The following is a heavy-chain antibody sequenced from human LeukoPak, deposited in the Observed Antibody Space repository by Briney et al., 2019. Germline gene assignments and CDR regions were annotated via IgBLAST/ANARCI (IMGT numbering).Heavy chain of an antibody. V-gene: IGHV7-4-1*02. J-gene: IGHJ6*02. Sequence: ASVKVSCKASGYTFTSYAMNWVRQAPGQGLEWMGWINTNTGNPTYAQGFTGRFVFSLDTSVSTAYLQISSLKAEDTAVYYCAISPIAVALGYYYYGMDVWGQGTTVTVSS. CDR2: INTNTGNP. CDR3: AISPIAVALGYYYYGMDV. CDR1: GYTFTSYA. D-gene: IGHD6-19*01.